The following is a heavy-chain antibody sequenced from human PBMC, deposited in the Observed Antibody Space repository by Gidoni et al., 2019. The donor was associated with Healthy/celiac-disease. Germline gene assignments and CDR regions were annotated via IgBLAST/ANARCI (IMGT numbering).Heavy chain of an antibody. V-gene: IGHV1-46*01. D-gene: IGHD3-22*01. J-gene: IGHJ5*02. CDR2: INPSGGST. CDR1: GYTFTSYY. CDR3: AREGYYDSSGYLYRNWFDP. Sequence: QVQLVQSGAEVKKPGASVKVSCKAPGYTFTSYYMPWVRQAPGQGLEWMGIINPSGGSTSYAQKFQGRVTMTRDTSTSTVYMELSSLRSEDTAVYYCAREGYYDSSGYLYRNWFDPWGQGTLVTVSS.